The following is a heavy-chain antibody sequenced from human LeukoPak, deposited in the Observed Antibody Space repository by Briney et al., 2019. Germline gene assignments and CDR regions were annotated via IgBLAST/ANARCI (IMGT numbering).Heavy chain of an antibody. CDR3: ARDPGYSSSWSRGYYYYGMDV. V-gene: IGHV4-59*12. Sequence: SETLSLTCTVSGGSISNYYWSWIRQPPGKGLEWIGHIYYSGTTKYNPSLNSRVTISVDTSKNQFSLKLSSVTAADTAVYYCARDPGYSSSWSRGYYYYGMDVWGQGTTVTVSS. CDR1: GGSISNYY. J-gene: IGHJ6*02. CDR2: IYYSGTT. D-gene: IGHD6-13*01.